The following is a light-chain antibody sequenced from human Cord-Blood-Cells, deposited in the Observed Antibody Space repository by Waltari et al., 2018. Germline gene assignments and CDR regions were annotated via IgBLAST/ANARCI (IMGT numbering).Light chain of an antibody. CDR2: EVS. CDR1: SSDVGGYNY. V-gene: IGLV2-14*01. CDR3: SSYTSSSTLV. J-gene: IGLJ1*01. Sequence: QSALTQPASVSGSPGQSITISXTGTSSDVGGYNYVSWYQQHPGKAPNLMIYEVSNRPSGVSNRFSGSKSGNTASLTISGLQAEDEADYYCSSYTSSSTLVFGTGTKVTVL.